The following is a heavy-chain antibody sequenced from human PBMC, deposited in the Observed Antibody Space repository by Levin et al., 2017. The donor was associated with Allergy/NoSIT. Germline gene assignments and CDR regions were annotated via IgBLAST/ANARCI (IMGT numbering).Heavy chain of an antibody. CDR1: GFTFSSSS. CDR2: ISSSSSYI. CDR3: ARGSYSSSWLEIDY. V-gene: IGHV3-21*01. D-gene: IGHD6-13*01. Sequence: LSLTCAASGFTFSSSSMNWVRQAPGKGLEWVSSISSSSSYIYYADSVKGRFTISRDNAKNSLYLQMNSLRAEDTAVYYCARGSYSSSWLEIDYWGQGTLVTVSS. J-gene: IGHJ4*02.